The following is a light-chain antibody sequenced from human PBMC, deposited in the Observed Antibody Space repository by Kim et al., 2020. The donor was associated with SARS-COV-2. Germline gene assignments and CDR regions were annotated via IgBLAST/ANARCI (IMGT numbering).Light chain of an antibody. CDR3: QQSYSTPPVT. Sequence: DIQMTQSPSSLSASVGDRVTITCRASQSISSYLNWYQQKPGKAPKLLIYAASSLQSGVPSRFSGSGSGTDFTLTISSLQPEDFATYYCQQSYSTPPVTFGGGTKLEI. V-gene: IGKV1-39*01. CDR1: QSISSY. CDR2: AAS. J-gene: IGKJ4*01.